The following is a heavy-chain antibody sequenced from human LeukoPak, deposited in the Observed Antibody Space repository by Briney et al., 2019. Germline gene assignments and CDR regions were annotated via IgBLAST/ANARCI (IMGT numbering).Heavy chain of an antibody. J-gene: IGHJ4*02. CDR2: IWYDGSNK. V-gene: IGHV3-33*06. Sequence: PGGSLRLSCAASGFTFSSYGMHWVRQAPGKGLEWVAVIWYDGSNKYYADSVKGRFTISRDNSKNTLYLQMNSPRAEDTAVYYCAKDLGSGWYGYFDYWGQGTLVTVSS. CDR3: AKDLGSGWYGYFDY. D-gene: IGHD6-19*01. CDR1: GFTFSSYG.